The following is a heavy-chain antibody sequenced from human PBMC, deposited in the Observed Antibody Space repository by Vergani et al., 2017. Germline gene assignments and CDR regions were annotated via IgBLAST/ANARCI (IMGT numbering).Heavy chain of an antibody. J-gene: IGHJ5*02. CDR2: ISSSGSTI. CDR3: ARGATYYDFWSGYSTYNWFDP. D-gene: IGHD3-3*01. CDR1: GFTFSSYE. Sequence: EVQLVESGGGLVQPGGSLRLSCAASGFTFSSYEMNWVRQAPGKGLEWVSYISSSGSTIYYADSVKGRFTISRDNAKNSLYLQMNSLRAEDTAVYYLARGATYYDFWSGYSTYNWFDPWGQGTLVTVSS. V-gene: IGHV3-48*03.